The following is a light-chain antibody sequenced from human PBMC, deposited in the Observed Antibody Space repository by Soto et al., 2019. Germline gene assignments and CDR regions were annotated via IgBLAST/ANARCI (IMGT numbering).Light chain of an antibody. Sequence: EIVLTQSPGTLSLSPGERATLSCRASQSVSSRHLAWYQQKPGQAPRPLIYGASSRATGIPDRFSASGSGTDFTLTISRLEPEDFAVYYCQQFGTSPNTFGGGTKVEIK. CDR2: GAS. J-gene: IGKJ4*01. V-gene: IGKV3-20*01. CDR3: QQFGTSPNT. CDR1: QSVSSRH.